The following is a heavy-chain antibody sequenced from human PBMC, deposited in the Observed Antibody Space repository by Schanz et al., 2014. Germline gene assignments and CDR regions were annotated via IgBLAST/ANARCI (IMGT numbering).Heavy chain of an antibody. CDR2: ISVYTGNT. CDR1: GYTFTTYA. D-gene: IGHD3-3*01. CDR3: ARDRRFFDRDDLYYFDS. J-gene: IGHJ4*02. V-gene: IGHV1-18*01. Sequence: QVQLVQSGAEVKKPGASVRVSCKASGYTFTTYAMSWVRQAPGQGLEWVGWISVYTGNTKYGQKVQGRVTMTADTSTNTAYKELRSLRSDDTAVYYCARDRRFFDRDDLYYFDSWGQGTLVTVSS.